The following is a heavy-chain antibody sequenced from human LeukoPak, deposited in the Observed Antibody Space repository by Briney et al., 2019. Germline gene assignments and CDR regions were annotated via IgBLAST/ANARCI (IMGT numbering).Heavy chain of an antibody. CDR2: ISAYNGNT. D-gene: IGHD2-21*01. CDR3: AREGAYCGGDCPPWWFDP. V-gene: IGHV1-18*01. Sequence: EASVKVSCKASGYTFTSYVISWVRQAPGQGLECMGWISAYNGNTNYAQKLQGRVTMTTDTSTSTAYMELRSLRSDDTAVYYCAREGAYCGGDCPPWWFDPWGQGTLVTVSS. J-gene: IGHJ5*02. CDR1: GYTFTSYV.